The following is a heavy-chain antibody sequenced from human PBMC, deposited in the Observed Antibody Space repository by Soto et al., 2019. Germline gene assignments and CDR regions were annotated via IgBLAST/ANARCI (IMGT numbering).Heavy chain of an antibody. V-gene: IGHV3-23*01. J-gene: IGHJ4*02. CDR2: ISGSGGST. CDR3: AKELGYSSGWDSFDY. Sequence: EVQLLESGGGLVQPGGSLRLSCAASGFTFSSYAMSGVRQAPGKGLEWVSAISGSGGSTYYADSVKGRFTISRDNSKNTLYLQMNSLRAEDPAVYYCAKELGYSSGWDSFDYWGQGTLVTVSS. D-gene: IGHD6-19*01. CDR1: GFTFSSYA.